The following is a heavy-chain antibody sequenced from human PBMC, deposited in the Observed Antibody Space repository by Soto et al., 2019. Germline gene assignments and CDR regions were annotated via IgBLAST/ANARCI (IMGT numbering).Heavy chain of an antibody. CDR2: ITASGDTT. V-gene: IGHV3-23*01. Sequence: EVQLLESGGGLVQSGGSLRVSCTASGFVFTNYAVTWVRQAPGRGLEWVSAITASGDTTYYADSVKGRFTISRDNSRDNLFLDMSSLRADDTALYYCVRGIYPSSAGGPFDLWGQGTLVTVS. CDR3: VRGIYPSSAGGPFDL. J-gene: IGHJ4*02. D-gene: IGHD3-10*01. CDR1: GFVFTNYA.